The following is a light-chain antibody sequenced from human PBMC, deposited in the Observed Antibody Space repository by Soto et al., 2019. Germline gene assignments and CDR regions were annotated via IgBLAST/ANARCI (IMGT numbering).Light chain of an antibody. V-gene: IGKV1-39*01. CDR2: AAS. CDR1: QSISSY. Sequence: IQLTQCPSSLSASVVDRVTITCRASQSISSYLNWYQQRPGKAPKLLIYAASSLQSGVPSRFSGSGSGTEFTLTISSLQSEDFAVYYCQQYNNWQITFGQGTRLEI. J-gene: IGKJ5*01. CDR3: QQYNNWQIT.